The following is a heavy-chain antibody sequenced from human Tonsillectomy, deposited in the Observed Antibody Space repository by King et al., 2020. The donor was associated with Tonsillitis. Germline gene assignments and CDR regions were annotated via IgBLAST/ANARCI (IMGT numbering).Heavy chain of an antibody. V-gene: IGHV3-13*01. CDR2: IGTAGDT. CDR3: ARFHDGGYYHGLDV. J-gene: IGHJ6*02. CDR1: GFTFSSHD. Sequence: VQLVESGGGLVQPGGSLRLSCAASGFTFSSHDMHWVRQAPGKGQEWVSAIGTAGDTHYLGSVKGRFTISRENANNSLYLQMNSLRAGATAVYYCARFHDGGYYHGLDVWGQGTTVTVSS.